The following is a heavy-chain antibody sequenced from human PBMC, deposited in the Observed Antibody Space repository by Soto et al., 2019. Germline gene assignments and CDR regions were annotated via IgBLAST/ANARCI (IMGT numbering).Heavy chain of an antibody. Sequence: QLQLQESGPGLVKPSETLSLTCTVSGGSISSSSYYWGWIRQPPGKGLEWIGSIYYSGSTYYNPSLKSRVTISVDESKDQFSLKLSSVTAADTAVYYCARRDGWAGYFDYWGQGTLVTVSS. CDR2: IYYSGST. D-gene: IGHD1-26*01. V-gene: IGHV4-39*01. CDR1: GGSISSSSYY. J-gene: IGHJ4*02. CDR3: ARRDGWAGYFDY.